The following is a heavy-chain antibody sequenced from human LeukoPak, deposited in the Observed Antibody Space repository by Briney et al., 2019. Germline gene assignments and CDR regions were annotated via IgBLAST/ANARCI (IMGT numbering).Heavy chain of an antibody. CDR3: AKDHLSYYDILTGLDY. D-gene: IGHD3-9*01. Sequence: GGSLRLSCAASGFTFSSYAMSWVRQAPGKGLEWVSAISGSGGSTYYADSVKGRFTISRDNSKNTLYLQMNSLRAEDTAVYYCAKDHLSYYDILTGLDYWGQGTLVTVSS. CDR2: ISGSGGST. V-gene: IGHV3-23*01. CDR1: GFTFSSYA. J-gene: IGHJ4*02.